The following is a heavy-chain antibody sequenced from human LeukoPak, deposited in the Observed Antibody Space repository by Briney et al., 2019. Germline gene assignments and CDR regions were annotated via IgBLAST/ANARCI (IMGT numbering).Heavy chain of an antibody. CDR2: ISYDGSNK. J-gene: IGHJ4*02. V-gene: IGHV3-30*18. CDR1: GFTVSSNY. CDR3: AKGGGSYYIDY. D-gene: IGHD1-26*01. Sequence: GGSLRLSCAASGFTVSSNYMHWVRQAPGKGLEWVAVISYDGSNKYYADSVKGRFIISRDNSKNTLYLQMNSLRAEDTAVYYCAKGGGSYYIDYWGQGTLVTVSS.